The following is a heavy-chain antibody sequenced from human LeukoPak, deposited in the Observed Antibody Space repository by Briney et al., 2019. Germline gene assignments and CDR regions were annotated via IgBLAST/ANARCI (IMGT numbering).Heavy chain of an antibody. CDR1: GYTFTGYY. CDR3: ARGRTVTPSGFDY. V-gene: IGHV1-69*05. Sequence: SVKVSCKASGYTFTGYYMHWVRQAPGQGLEWMGGIIPIFGTANYAQKFQGRVTITTDESTSTAYMELSSLRSEDTAVYYCARGRTVTPSGFDYWGQGTLVTVSS. J-gene: IGHJ4*02. D-gene: IGHD4-11*01. CDR2: IIPIFGTA.